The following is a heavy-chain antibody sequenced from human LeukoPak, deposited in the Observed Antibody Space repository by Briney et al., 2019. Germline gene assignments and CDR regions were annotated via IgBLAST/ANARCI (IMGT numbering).Heavy chain of an antibody. CDR3: AREPPPSYSGGREYYFDY. CDR1: GYTFTSYY. Sequence: ASVKVSCKASGYTFTSYYIHLVRQAPGQGLEWMGIINPSGGSTSYAQKFRDRLTMTRDTSTSTLYMELSSLRSEDTAVHYCAREPPPSYSGGREYYFDYWGQGTLVTVSS. J-gene: IGHJ4*02. V-gene: IGHV1-46*01. CDR2: INPSGGST. D-gene: IGHD1-26*01.